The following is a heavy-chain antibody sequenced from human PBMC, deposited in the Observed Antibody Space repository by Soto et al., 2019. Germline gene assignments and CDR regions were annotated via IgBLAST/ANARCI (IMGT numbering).Heavy chain of an antibody. CDR1: GYTFTSYA. Sequence: QVQLEQSGAEVKKPGASVKVSCKASGYTFTSYAMHWVRQAPGQRLEWMGWINAGNGNTKYSQKFQGRVTITRDTSASTAYMELSSLRSEDTAVYYCARDQTAAGTFKLFIYWGQGTLVTVSS. CDR2: INAGNGNT. J-gene: IGHJ4*02. V-gene: IGHV1-3*01. D-gene: IGHD6-13*01. CDR3: ARDQTAAGTFKLFIY.